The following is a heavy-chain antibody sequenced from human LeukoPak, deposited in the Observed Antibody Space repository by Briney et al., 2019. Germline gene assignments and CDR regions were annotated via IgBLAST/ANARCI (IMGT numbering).Heavy chain of an antibody. CDR2: INPNSGGT. V-gene: IGHV1-2*02. CDR3: ARGYYYDSSEDY. Sequence: ASVKVSCKASGYTFTGYYMHWVRQAPGQGLEWMGWINPNSGGTNYAQKFQGRVTMTRDTSISTAYMELRSLRSDDAAVYYCARGYYYDSSEDYWGQGTLVTVSS. D-gene: IGHD3-22*01. J-gene: IGHJ4*02. CDR1: GYTFTGYY.